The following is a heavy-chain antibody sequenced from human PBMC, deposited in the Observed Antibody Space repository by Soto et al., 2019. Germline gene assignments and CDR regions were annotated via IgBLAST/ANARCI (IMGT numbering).Heavy chain of an antibody. Sequence: GESLKISCKGSGYSFTSYWIGWVRQMPGKGLEWMGIIYPGDSDTRYSPSFQGQVTISADKSISTAYLQWSSLKASDTAMYYCARLYDILTGYYIKSRGYYFDYWGQGTLVTVSS. CDR2: IYPGDSDT. D-gene: IGHD3-9*01. V-gene: IGHV5-51*01. J-gene: IGHJ4*02. CDR1: GYSFTSYW. CDR3: ARLYDILTGYYIKSRGYYFDY.